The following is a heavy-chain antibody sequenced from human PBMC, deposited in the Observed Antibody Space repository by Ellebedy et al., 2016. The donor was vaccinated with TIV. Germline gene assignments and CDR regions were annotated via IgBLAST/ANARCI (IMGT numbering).Heavy chain of an antibody. CDR2: ISGSGGTT. V-gene: IGHV3-23*01. D-gene: IGHD7-27*01. CDR1: GFTFTNHA. Sequence: GESLKISCAASGFTFTNHAVSCVRQAPGKGPEWVSVISGSGGTTYYADSAKGRFTISRDNSKNTLFLQMNSLRAEDTALYYCARDFTGAGRFFDLWGRGTLVTVSS. CDR3: ARDFTGAGRFFDL. J-gene: IGHJ2*01.